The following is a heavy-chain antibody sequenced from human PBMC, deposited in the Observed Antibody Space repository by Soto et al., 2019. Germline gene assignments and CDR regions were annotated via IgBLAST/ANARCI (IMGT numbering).Heavy chain of an antibody. V-gene: IGHV1-18*01. J-gene: IGHJ6*03. CDR3: ARVGSYDFWSGYVNYYYYMDV. CDR2: ISAYNGNT. Sequence: ASVKDSCKASGYTFTSYGISWVRQAPGQGLEWMGWISAYNGNTNYAQKLQGRVTMTTDTSTSTAYMELRSLRSDDTAVYYCARVGSYDFWSGYVNYYYYMDVWGKGTTVTVSS. D-gene: IGHD3-3*01. CDR1: GYTFTSYG.